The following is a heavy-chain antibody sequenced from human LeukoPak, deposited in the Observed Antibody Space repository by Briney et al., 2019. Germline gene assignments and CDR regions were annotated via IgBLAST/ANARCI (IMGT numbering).Heavy chain of an antibody. CDR1: GDSISSSVYF. Sequence: PSETLSLTCIVSGDSISSSVYFWSWIRQPPGKGLEWIGSIYYTGVAYYNPTLKSRVTMSVDTSKNQFSLHLRSVTAADMATYYCARDFSGYDFGFWGQGTLVTVAS. J-gene: IGHJ4*02. D-gene: IGHD5-12*01. V-gene: IGHV4-39*07. CDR3: ARDFSGYDFGF. CDR2: IYYTGVA.